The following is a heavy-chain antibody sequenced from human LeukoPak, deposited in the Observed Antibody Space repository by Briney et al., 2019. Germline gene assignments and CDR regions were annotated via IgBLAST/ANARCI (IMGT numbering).Heavy chain of an antibody. CDR1: GGSFSDYY. Sequence: SETLSLTCAVYGGSFSDYYWTWIRQPPGKGLEWIGEINHSGSTNYNPSLKSRVTISVDTSKNQFSLNLNSVTAADTAVYYCARGELLYDYWGQGTLVTVSS. CDR2: INHSGST. J-gene: IGHJ4*02. V-gene: IGHV4-34*01. CDR3: ARGELLYDY. D-gene: IGHD2-15*01.